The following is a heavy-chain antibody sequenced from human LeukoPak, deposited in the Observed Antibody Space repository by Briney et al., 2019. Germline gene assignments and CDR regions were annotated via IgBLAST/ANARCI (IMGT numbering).Heavy chain of an antibody. Sequence: SETLSLTCTVSGGSISSYYWTWIRQPAGKGLEWIGRFYSTGSTNYNPSLKSRVTMSVDTSKNQFSLKLSSVTAADTAVYYCARDQYSGSLDYWGQGTLVTVSS. V-gene: IGHV4-4*07. CDR2: FYSTGST. CDR3: ARDQYSGSLDY. D-gene: IGHD1-26*01. J-gene: IGHJ4*02. CDR1: GGSISSYY.